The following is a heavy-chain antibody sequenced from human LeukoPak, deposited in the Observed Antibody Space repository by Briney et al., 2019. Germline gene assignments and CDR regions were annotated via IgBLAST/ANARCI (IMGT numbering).Heavy chain of an antibody. CDR1: GYTFTSYG. V-gene: IGHV1-18*01. CDR3: ARDRCSSTSCYADY. D-gene: IGHD2-2*01. CDR2: ISAYNGNT. J-gene: IGHJ4*02. Sequence: VSVKVSCKASGYTFTSYGISWVRQAPGQGLEWMGWISAYNGNTNYAQKLQGRVTMTTDTSTSTAYMELRSLRSDDTAVYYCARDRCSSTSCYADYWGQGTLVTVSS.